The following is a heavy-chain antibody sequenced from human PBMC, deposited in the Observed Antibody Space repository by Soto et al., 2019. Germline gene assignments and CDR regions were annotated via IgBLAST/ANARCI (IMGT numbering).Heavy chain of an antibody. Sequence: PGWSXRLSCKFCVCTFLDYSISLFRHAPGKGLQLVGFMRAKAFGGTTEYATFVKGRFTISRDDSKSVAYLQMNSLETEDTAVYYCPREAAHTSQPYYYLSDMEVCGQGTRVKVYS. V-gene: IGHV3-49*03. D-gene: IGHD2-2*01. CDR2: MRAKAFGGTT. CDR3: PREAAHTSQPYYYLSDMEV. CDR1: VCTFLDYS. J-gene: IGHJ6*01.